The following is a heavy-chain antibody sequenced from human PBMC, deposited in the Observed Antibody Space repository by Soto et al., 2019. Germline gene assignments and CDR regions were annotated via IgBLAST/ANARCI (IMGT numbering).Heavy chain of an antibody. D-gene: IGHD2-21*02. CDR1: GFTFTSSA. J-gene: IGHJ4*02. V-gene: IGHV1-58*01. Sequence: ASVKVSCKASGFTFTSSAVQWVRQARGQRLEWIGWIVVGSGNTNYAQRFQERVTITRDMSTSTVCMELSSLRSEDTAVYYCAADRTYCGGNCYHFDSWGQG. CDR3: AADRTYCGGNCYHFDS. CDR2: IVVGSGNT.